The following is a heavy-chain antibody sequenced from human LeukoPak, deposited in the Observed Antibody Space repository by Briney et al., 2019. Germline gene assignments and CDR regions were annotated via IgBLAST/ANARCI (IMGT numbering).Heavy chain of an antibody. J-gene: IGHJ4*02. V-gene: IGHV3-23*01. CDR1: GFTFSSYA. Sequence: PGGSLRLSCAASGFTFSSYAMSWVRQTPGKGLEWVSAISGSGGSTYYADSVKGRFTISRDNSKNTLYLQMNSLRAEDTAVYYCAKFDRFVAAAGHFDYWGQGTLVTVSS. D-gene: IGHD6-13*01. CDR3: AKFDRFVAAAGHFDY. CDR2: ISGSGGST.